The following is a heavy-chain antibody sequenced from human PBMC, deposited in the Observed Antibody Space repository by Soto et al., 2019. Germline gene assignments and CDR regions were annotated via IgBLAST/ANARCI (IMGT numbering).Heavy chain of an antibody. CDR2: MNPNSGNT. D-gene: IGHD2-8*01. CDR1: GYTFTSYD. V-gene: IGHV1-8*02. CDR3: ARFAESCTNGVCFPFDY. Sequence: ASVKVSCKASGYTFTSYDINWVRQATGQGLEWMGWMNPNSGNTGYAQKFQGRVTMTRNTSISTAYMELSSLRSEDTAVYYCARFAESCTNGVCFPFDYWGQGTLVTVSS. J-gene: IGHJ4*02.